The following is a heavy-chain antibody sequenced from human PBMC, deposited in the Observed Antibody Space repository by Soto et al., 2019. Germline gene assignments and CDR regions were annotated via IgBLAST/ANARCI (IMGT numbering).Heavy chain of an antibody. V-gene: IGHV3-23*01. D-gene: IGHD3-16*02. CDR3: AKDYIGVIPDAFDI. CDR1: GFTFSNYA. J-gene: IGHJ3*02. CDR2: IGGSGGAT. Sequence: EVQLLESGGGLVQPGGSLRLSCAASGFTFSNYAMPWVRQAPGKGLEWVSAIGGSGGATYYADSVKGRFTVSRDNSKNTLYLQVNSLRAEDTAVYYCAKDYIGVIPDAFDIWGQGTMVTVSS.